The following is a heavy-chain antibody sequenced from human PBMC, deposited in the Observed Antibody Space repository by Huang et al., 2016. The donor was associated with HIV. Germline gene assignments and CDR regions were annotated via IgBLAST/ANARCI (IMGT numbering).Heavy chain of an antibody. CDR2: CVGTGTVM. V-gene: IGHV3-11*01. Sequence: QVCLVESGGGLVKPGGSLRLSWAAAGFTFSTYYARWIRQSRGEGLEWISFCVGTGTVMYDADSVRGRFVITRDNSKNSLYLQMNNLRAEDTAVYFCATGITVAGGEFYFDYWGQGDLVTVSS. J-gene: IGHJ4*02. D-gene: IGHD6-19*01. CDR3: ATGITVAGGEFYFDY. CDR1: GFTFSTYY.